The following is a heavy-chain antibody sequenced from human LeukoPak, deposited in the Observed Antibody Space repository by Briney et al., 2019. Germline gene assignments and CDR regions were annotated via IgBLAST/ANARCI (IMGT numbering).Heavy chain of an antibody. J-gene: IGHJ5*02. V-gene: IGHV1-24*01. CDR2: FDPEDGET. CDR3: ATEDYSSSSLRWLDP. CDR1: GYTLTELS. D-gene: IGHD6-6*01. Sequence: ASVKVSCKVSGYTLTELSMHWVRQAPGKGLEWMGGFDPEDGETIYAQKFQGRVTMTEDTSTDTAYMELSSLRSEDAAVYYCATEDYSSSSLRWLDPWGQGTLVTVSS.